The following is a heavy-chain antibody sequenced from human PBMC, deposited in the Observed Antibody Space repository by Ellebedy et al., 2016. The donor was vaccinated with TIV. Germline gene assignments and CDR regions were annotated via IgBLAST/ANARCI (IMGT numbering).Heavy chain of an antibody. CDR2: ITRGGSAT. V-gene: IGHV3-74*01. J-gene: IGHJ5*02. CDR3: VREAPIGGTVFFDP. D-gene: IGHD1-7*01. Sequence: PGGSLRLSCTTSGFIFSGNYMNWVRQVPGGGLVWVASITRGGSATDYAGSVKGRFTISRDDAKNTVYLHMNSLRDDDTAVYYCVREAPIGGTVFFDPWGQGALVTVSS. CDR1: GFIFSGNY.